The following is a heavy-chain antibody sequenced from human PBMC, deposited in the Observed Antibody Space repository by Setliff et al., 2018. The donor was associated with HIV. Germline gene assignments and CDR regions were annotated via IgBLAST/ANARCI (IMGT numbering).Heavy chain of an antibody. CDR3: ARQVWLSDNYYYYYMDV. CDR2: ASYIGRT. V-gene: IGHV4-39*01. D-gene: IGHD2-21*01. Sequence: PSETLSLTCTLSGGSINDPNCNWAWIRPSPGKGLVWIASASYIGRTYYSSLKSRAAISVDTSKNHFSLKLNSVTAADTAIYYCARQVWLSDNYYYYYMDVWGKGTTVTVSS. CDR1: GGSINDPNCN. J-gene: IGHJ6*03.